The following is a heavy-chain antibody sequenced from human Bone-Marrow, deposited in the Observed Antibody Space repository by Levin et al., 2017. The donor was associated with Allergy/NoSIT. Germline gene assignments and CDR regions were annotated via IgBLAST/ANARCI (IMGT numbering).Heavy chain of an antibody. CDR3: ARVPALRFLDWCVDY. V-gene: IGHV4-39*02. Sequence: SQTLSLTCTVSGDSIISATYYWGWVRQPPGKGLEWIVSVYFSGSTYLSPFLKSRATMSVDTSRSHFSLNLSSVTAAATAVYYCARVPALRFLDWCVDYWGRGVLVTVSS. J-gene: IGHJ4*02. D-gene: IGHD3-9*01. CDR1: GDSIISATYY. CDR2: VYFSGST.